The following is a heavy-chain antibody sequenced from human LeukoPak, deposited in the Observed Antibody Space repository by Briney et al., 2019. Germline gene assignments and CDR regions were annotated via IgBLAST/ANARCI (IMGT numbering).Heavy chain of an antibody. CDR2: ISSSGSTI. CDR1: GFTFSDYY. V-gene: IGHV3-11*01. CDR3: ARETITMVRGVISNAFDI. J-gene: IGHJ3*02. Sequence: GGSLRLSCAASGFTFSDYYMSWIRQAPGKGLEWVSYISSSGSTIYYADSVKGRFTISRDNAKNSMYLQMNSLRAEDTAVYYCARETITMVRGVISNAFDIWGQGTMVTVSS. D-gene: IGHD3-10*01.